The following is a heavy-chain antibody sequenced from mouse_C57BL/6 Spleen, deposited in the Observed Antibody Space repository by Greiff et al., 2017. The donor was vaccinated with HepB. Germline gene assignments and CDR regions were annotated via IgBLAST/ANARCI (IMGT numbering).Heavy chain of an antibody. D-gene: IGHD1-1*01. Sequence: VQLKESGPVLVKPGASVKMSCKASGYTFTDYYMNWVKQSHGKSLEWIGVINPYNGGTSYNQKFKGKATLTVDKSSSTAYMELNSLTSEDSAVYYCARSPDYYGSSYFDYWGQGTTLTVSS. CDR3: ARSPDYYGSSYFDY. J-gene: IGHJ2*01. CDR1: GYTFTDYY. CDR2: INPYNGGT. V-gene: IGHV1-19*01.